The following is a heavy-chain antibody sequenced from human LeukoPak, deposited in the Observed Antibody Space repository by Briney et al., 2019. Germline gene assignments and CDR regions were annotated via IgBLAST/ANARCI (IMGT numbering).Heavy chain of an antibody. D-gene: IGHD2-2*01. V-gene: IGHV3-49*03. CDR2: IRSKAYGGTT. Sequence: QPGRSLRLSCTASGFNFGDYAMSWLRQAPGKGLEWVGFIRSKAYGGTTEYAASVKGRFTISRDDSKSIAYLQMNSLKTEDTAVYYCTRSSLRYCSSTSCYVFDYWGQGTLVTVSS. CDR3: TRSSLRYCSSTSCYVFDY. CDR1: GFNFGDYA. J-gene: IGHJ4*02.